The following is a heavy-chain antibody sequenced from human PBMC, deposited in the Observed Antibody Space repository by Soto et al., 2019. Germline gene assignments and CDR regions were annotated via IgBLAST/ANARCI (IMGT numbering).Heavy chain of an antibody. CDR2: ITWNNGSI. D-gene: IGHD6-13*01. CDR3: VKDKGRRQLRSWYFDL. V-gene: IGHV3-9*01. Sequence: EVQLVESGGGLVQPGRSLRLSCAASGFTFDDYAMHWVRQPPGKGLEWVSGITWNNGSIGYADSVKGQFTISRDNAKKSLYLQMNSLRAEDTAFYYCVKDKGRRQLRSWYFDLWGRGTLVTVSS. J-gene: IGHJ2*01. CDR1: GFTFDDYA.